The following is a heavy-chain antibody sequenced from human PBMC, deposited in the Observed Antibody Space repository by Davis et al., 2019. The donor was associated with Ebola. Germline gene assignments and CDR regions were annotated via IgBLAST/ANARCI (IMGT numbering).Heavy chain of an antibody. V-gene: IGHV4-4*02. CDR2: TSQSGST. CDR1: GDSISSSNW. CDR3: ARAKGSSWSSWFDP. Sequence: SETLSLTCAVSGDSISSSNWWSWVRQPPGKGLEWIGETSQSGSTNYNPSLKSRVTISVDTSKNQFSLKLSSVTAADTAVYYCARAKGSSWSSWFDPWGQGTLVTVSS. J-gene: IGHJ5*02. D-gene: IGHD6-13*01.